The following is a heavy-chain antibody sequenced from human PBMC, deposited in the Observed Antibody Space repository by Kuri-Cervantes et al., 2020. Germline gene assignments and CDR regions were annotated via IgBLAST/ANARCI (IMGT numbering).Heavy chain of an antibody. V-gene: IGHV3-7*01. J-gene: IGHJ4*02. Sequence: GGSLRLSCAASGFTFSSYWMRWVRQAPGKGLEWVANIKQDGSEKYYVDSVKGRFTISRDNAKNSLYLQMNSLKAEDTAVYYCARVDLPALVRGKIDYWGQGTLVTVSS. D-gene: IGHD3-10*01. CDR1: GFTFSSYW. CDR2: IKQDGSEK. CDR3: ARVDLPALVRGKIDY.